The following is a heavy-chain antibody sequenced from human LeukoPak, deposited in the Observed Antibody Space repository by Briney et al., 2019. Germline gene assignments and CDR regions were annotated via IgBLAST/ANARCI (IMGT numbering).Heavy chain of an antibody. CDR2: IFTSGST. CDR3: ARSRYSSAWYTFDV. Sequence: SETLSLTCTVSGGSISSYYWSWIRQPAGKGLEWIGHIFTSGSTNYKSSLKSRVTISVDTSKNQFSLKLSSMTAADTAFYYCARSRYSSAWYTFDVWGQGTMVTVSS. V-gene: IGHV4-4*07. J-gene: IGHJ3*01. CDR1: GGSISSYY. D-gene: IGHD6-19*01.